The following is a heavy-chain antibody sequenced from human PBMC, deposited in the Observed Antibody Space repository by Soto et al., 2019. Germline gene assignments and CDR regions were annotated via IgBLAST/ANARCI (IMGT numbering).Heavy chain of an antibody. CDR1: GFSLSNSRMG. D-gene: IGHD3-16*01. V-gene: IGHV2-26*01. Sequence: QVTLKESGPVLVKPTETLTLTCTVSGFSLSNSRMGVSWIRQPPGKALEWLAHIFSNDEKSYSTSLKSRPTISKDTSKSQVVLAMSNMDPVDTATYFCARIRKDDYIGGSVYYFDYCGKGPLVTVSS. CDR3: ARIRKDDYIGGSVYYFDY. CDR2: IFSNDEK. J-gene: IGHJ4*02.